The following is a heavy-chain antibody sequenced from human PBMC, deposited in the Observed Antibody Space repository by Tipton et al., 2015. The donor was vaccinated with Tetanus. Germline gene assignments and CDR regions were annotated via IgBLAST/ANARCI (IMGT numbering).Heavy chain of an antibody. D-gene: IGHD3-9*01. CDR3: ARSQRVEDDAGGLDFLTGFYGDYWFDL. CDR1: GGSVSRSF. V-gene: IGHV4-59*02. CDR2: IYKTGDT. Sequence: TLSLTCTVSGGSVSRSFWGWIRQAPGKGLEWIGNIYKTGDTNYNPSLKSRFTMSVNTSKNQFSLRLSSVTAADTALYYCARSQRVEDDAGGLDFLTGFYGDYWFDLWGRGIPVTVSS. J-gene: IGHJ5*02.